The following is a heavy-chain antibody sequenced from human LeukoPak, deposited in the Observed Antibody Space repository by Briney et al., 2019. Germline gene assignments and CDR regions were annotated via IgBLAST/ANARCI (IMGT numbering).Heavy chain of an antibody. CDR1: GYTFTGYY. J-gene: IGHJ6*03. CDR2: INPNSGGT. CDR3: ARDNIVSYYYYYMDV. D-gene: IGHD2/OR15-2a*01. Sequence: ASVKVSCKASGYTFTGYYMHWVRQAPGQGLEWMGWINPNSGGTNYAQKFQGRVTMTRDTSISTAYMELSRLRSDDTAVYYCARDNIVSYYYYYMDVWGKGTTVTVSS. V-gene: IGHV1-2*02.